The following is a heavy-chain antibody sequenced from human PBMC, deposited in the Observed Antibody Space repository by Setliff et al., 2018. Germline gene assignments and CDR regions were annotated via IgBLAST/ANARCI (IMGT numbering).Heavy chain of an antibody. CDR3: ARSPLRLFDF. V-gene: IGHV5-51*01. CDR2: IYLGDSDV. CDR1: GYNFTSYW. J-gene: IGHJ4*02. D-gene: IGHD4-17*01. Sequence: PGESLKISCKGSGYNFTSYWIGWVRQMPGKGLEWMGIIYLGDSDVRYSPSFQGQVTISADKSINTVYLQWSSLKASDTAMYYCARSPLRLFDFWGQGSLVTVSS.